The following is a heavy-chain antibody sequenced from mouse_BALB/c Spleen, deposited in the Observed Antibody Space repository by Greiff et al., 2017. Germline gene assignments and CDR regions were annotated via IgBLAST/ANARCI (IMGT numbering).Heavy chain of an antibody. D-gene: IGHD4-1*01. CDR2: IWAGGST. J-gene: IGHJ3*01. Sequence: VQLQQSGPGLVAPSQSLSITCTVSGFSLTSYGVHWVRQPPGKGLEWLGVIWAGGSTNYNSALMSRLSISKDNSKSQVFLKMNSLQTDDTAMYYCAREDWDKFAYWGQGTLVTVSA. CDR1: GFSLTSYG. CDR3: AREDWDKFAY. V-gene: IGHV2-9*02.